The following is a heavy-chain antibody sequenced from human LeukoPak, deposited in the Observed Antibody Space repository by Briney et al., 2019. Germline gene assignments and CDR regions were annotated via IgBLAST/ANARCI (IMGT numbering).Heavy chain of an antibody. J-gene: IGHJ3*02. Sequence: PGGSQRLSCAASGFTFSSYGMHWIRQAPGKGLEWVAVIWSDSSHKYYVDSMKGRCTISRDNSKNMVYLQMNSLRVEDTAVYYCASAAGAFDMWGQGTLVTVSS. CDR1: GFTFSSYG. V-gene: IGHV3-33*01. CDR2: IWSDSSHK. CDR3: ASAAGAFDM.